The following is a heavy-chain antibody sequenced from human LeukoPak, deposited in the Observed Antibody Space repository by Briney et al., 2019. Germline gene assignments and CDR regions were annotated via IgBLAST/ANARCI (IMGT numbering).Heavy chain of an antibody. CDR1: GFTFSSYA. V-gene: IGHV3-64*01. D-gene: IGHD6-13*01. CDR2: ISSNGGST. CDR3: AREGPYSSSWYPCFDY. J-gene: IGHJ4*02. Sequence: GGSLRLTCAASGFTFSSYAMHWVRQAPGKGLEYASAISSNGGSTYYANSVKGRFTISRDNSKNTLYLQMGSLRAEDMAVYYCAREGPYSSSWYPCFDYWGQGTLVTVSS.